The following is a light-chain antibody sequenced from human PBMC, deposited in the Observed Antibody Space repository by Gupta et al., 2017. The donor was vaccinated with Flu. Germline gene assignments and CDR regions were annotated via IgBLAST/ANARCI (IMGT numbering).Light chain of an antibody. CDR1: QSISSW. V-gene: IGKV1-5*03. Sequence: DIQMTQSPSTLSASIGDRVTITCRASQSISSWLAWYQQKPGKAPNLLIYKASSLKSGVPSRFSGSGSGTEFTLTIISLKPDDFVTYYCQQYNSYPYSFGQGTKLE. CDR3: QQYNSYPYS. CDR2: KAS. J-gene: IGKJ2*03.